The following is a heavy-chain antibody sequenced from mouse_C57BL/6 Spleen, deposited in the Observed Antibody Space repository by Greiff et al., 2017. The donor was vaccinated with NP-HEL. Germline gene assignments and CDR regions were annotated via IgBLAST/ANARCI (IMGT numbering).Heavy chain of an antibody. D-gene: IGHD1-1*01. CDR1: GYTFTDYN. CDR3: ARRVYYGSSYDWYFDV. Sequence: EVQLQQSGPELVKPGASVKIPCKASGYTFTDYNMDWVKQSHGKSLEWIGDINPNNGGTIYNQKFKGKATLTVDKSSSTAYMELRSLTSEDTAVYYCARRVYYGSSYDWYFDVWGTGTTVTVSS. V-gene: IGHV1-18*01. J-gene: IGHJ1*03. CDR2: INPNNGGT.